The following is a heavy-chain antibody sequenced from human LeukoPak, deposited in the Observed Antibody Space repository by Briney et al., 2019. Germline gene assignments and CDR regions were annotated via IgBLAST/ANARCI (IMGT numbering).Heavy chain of an antibody. CDR1: GGSVSSTEFY. V-gene: IGHV4-39*01. CDR2: IYYTGST. Sequence: SETLSLTCTVSGGSVSSTEFYWGWIRQPPGKGLQWIGNIYYTGSTYYNPSLNSRVTMSVDTSQNQIPLKMTSVTAADTAVYYCARLSKGRYFDYIFDYWGQGTLVTVTS. CDR3: ARLSKGRYFDYIFDY. D-gene: IGHD3-9*01. J-gene: IGHJ4*02.